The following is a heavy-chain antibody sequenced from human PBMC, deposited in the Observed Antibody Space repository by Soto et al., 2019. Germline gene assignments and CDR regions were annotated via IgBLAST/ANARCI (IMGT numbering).Heavy chain of an antibody. CDR2: IYHSGGT. V-gene: IGHV4-30-2*01. Sequence: SETLSLTCAVSGGSISRGGYSWNWIRQPPGKGLEWIGYIYHSGGTSYDPSLKSRVTISVDKSKNQFSLRLSSVTAADTAVYYCARGDHYGSYSGDRYYFDYWGRGTLVTVSS. D-gene: IGHD4-17*01. J-gene: IGHJ4*02. CDR3: ARGDHYGSYSGDRYYFDY. CDR1: GGSISRGGYS.